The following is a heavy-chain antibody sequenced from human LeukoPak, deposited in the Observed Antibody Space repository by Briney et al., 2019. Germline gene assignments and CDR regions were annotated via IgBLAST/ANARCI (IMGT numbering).Heavy chain of an antibody. CDR3: ARFTNYYYYMDV. J-gene: IGHJ6*03. Sequence: PGGSLRLSCAASGFTFSSYSMNWVRQASGKGLEWVSSISSSSSYIYYADSVKGRFTISRDNAKNSLYLQMNSLRAEDTAVYYCARFTNYYYYMDVWGKGTTVTISS. CDR2: ISSSSSYI. V-gene: IGHV3-21*01. CDR1: GFTFSSYS.